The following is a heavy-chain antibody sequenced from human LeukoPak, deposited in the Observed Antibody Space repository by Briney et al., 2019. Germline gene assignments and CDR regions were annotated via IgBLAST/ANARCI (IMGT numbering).Heavy chain of an antibody. CDR3: ARDLGQYYDTSDNWFDP. CDR1: GFNFRTYG. D-gene: IGHD3-22*01. Sequence: GGSLRLSCAASGFNFRTYGMHWVRQAPGKGLEWVAFISYDGGKRYFGESVKGRFTIARDNSKNTLWLQMNSLRAEDTAVYYCARDLGQYYDTSDNWFDPWGQGTLVTVSS. V-gene: IGHV3-30*03. J-gene: IGHJ5*02. CDR2: ISYDGGKR.